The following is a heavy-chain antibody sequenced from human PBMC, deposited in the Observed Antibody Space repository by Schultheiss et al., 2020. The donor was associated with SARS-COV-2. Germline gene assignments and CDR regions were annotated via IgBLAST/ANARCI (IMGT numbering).Heavy chain of an antibody. CDR2: IEKRGVST. J-gene: IGHJ4*02. CDR1: GFTFSTYP. V-gene: IGHV3-23*01. CDR3: AKDRGWFSSSWCFDY. Sequence: GGSLRLSCAASGFTFSTYPIYWVRQAPGRGLEWVSAIEKRGVSTYFADSVKGRFTISRDNSKNTLYVQMNRLRVEDTAVYYCAKDRGWFSSSWCFDYWGQGTLVTVSS. D-gene: IGHD6-13*01.